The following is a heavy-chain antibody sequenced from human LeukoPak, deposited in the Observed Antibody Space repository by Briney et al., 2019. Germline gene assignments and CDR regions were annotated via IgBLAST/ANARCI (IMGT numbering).Heavy chain of an antibody. D-gene: IGHD3-10*01. CDR2: ISSSGSTI. J-gene: IGHJ5*02. CDR1: GFTFSDYY. CDR3: ARVPRITMLRGVGPWFDP. Sequence: PGGSLRLSCAASGFTFSDYYMSWIRQAPGKGLEWVSYISSSGSTIYYADSVKGRFTISRDNAKNSLYLQMNSLRAEDTAVFYCARVPRITMLRGVGPWFDPWGQGTLVTVSS. V-gene: IGHV3-11*04.